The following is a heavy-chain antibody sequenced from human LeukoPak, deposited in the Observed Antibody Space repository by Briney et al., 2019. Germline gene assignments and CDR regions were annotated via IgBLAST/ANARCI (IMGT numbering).Heavy chain of an antibody. V-gene: IGHV3-74*01. J-gene: IGHJ6*02. CDR2: INSDGSTT. CDR3: ASDSPYYGMDV. CDR1: GFTFSSYW. Sequence: PGGSLRLSCAASGFTFSSYWMHWVRQAPGKGLVWVSRINSDGSTTNYADSVRGRFTISRDNAKNTLYLQMSGLRVEDTAVYHCASDSPYYGMDVWGQGTTVTVSS.